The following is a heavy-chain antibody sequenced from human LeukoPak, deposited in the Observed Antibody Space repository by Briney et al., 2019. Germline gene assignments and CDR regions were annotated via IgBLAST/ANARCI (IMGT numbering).Heavy chain of an antibody. V-gene: IGHV3-64*01. D-gene: IGHD3-10*01. J-gene: IGHJ4*02. Sequence: PGGSLRLSCAASGFTFSSYAMHWVRQAPGKGLEYVSAISSNGGSTYYANSVKGRFTISRDNSKNTLYLQKGSLRAEDMAVYYCAKIGSPVDYWGQGTLVTVSS. CDR1: GFTFSSYA. CDR2: ISSNGGST. CDR3: AKIGSPVDY.